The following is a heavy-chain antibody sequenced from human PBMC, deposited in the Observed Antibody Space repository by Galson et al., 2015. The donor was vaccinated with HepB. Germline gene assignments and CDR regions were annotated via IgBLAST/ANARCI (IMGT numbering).Heavy chain of an antibody. CDR1: GFTFSDST. V-gene: IGHV3-73*01. CDR3: TRRHCSGVNCYSDY. Sequence: SLRLSCAASGFTFSDSTIHWVRQASGKGLEWIGRIRNKANNYATTYAASVKGRFTISRDDSENTAYLQMNSLKTEDTALYYCTRRHCSGVNCYSDYWGQGTLVTVSS. D-gene: IGHD2-15*01. CDR2: IRNKANNYAT. J-gene: IGHJ4*02.